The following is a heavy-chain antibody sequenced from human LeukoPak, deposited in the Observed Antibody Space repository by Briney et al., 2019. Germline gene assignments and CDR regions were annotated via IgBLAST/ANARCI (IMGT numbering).Heavy chain of an antibody. CDR1: GGSFSGYY. V-gene: IGHV4-34*01. J-gene: IGHJ4*02. CDR3: ARSTAY. CDR2: INHSGST. Sequence: PSETLSLTCAGYGGSFSGYYWSWIRQPPGKGLELIVEINHSGSTNYNPSHKSRVTISVDTSKNQFSLKLVSVTAADTAVYYCARSTAYWGQGTLVTVSS. D-gene: IGHD5/OR15-5a*01.